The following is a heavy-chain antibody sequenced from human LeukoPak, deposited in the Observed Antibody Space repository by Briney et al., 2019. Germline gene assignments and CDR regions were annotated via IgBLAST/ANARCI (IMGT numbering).Heavy chain of an antibody. D-gene: IGHD4-17*01. CDR1: GGSISSYY. CDR2: IYYSGST. Sequence: PSETLSLTCTVSGGSISSYYWSWIRQPPGKGLEWIGYIYYSGSTNYNPSLKSRVTISVDTSKNQFSLKLSSVTAADTAVYYCARHEATVTNFDYWGQGTLATVSS. J-gene: IGHJ4*02. CDR3: ARHEATVTNFDY. V-gene: IGHV4-59*08.